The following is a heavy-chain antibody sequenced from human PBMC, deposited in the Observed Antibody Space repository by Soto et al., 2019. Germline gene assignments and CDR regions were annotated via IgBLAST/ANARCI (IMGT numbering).Heavy chain of an antibody. CDR2: IYYSGNT. V-gene: IGHV4-31*03. D-gene: IGHD5-18*01. CDR3: VRGGGYTYGAQDY. CDR1: GGSIISGSSY. Sequence: PSETLSLTCTVSGGSIISGSSYWTWIRQHPGKGLEWIGFIYYSGNTYYNPSLKSRVTISIDTSKNQFSLKLSSVTAADTAVYYCVRGGGYTYGAQDYLGQGTLVTVSS. J-gene: IGHJ4*02.